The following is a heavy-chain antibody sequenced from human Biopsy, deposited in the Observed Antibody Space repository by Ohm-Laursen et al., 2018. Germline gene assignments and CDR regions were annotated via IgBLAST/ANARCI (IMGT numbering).Heavy chain of an antibody. V-gene: IGHV4-34*01. J-gene: IGHJ5*02. Sequence: SETLSLTCAVYGGSFRGYFWSWIRPTPGQGLGGVWENNPTGSTHSKPSLDSRVAIAADTSKNQFSLNLYSVTAADTAVYFCARGLPRIAPMVRGRRTWFDPWGQGTLVTVSS. CDR3: ARGLPRIAPMVRGRRTWFDP. CDR2: NNPTGST. D-gene: IGHD3-10*01. CDR1: GGSFRGYF.